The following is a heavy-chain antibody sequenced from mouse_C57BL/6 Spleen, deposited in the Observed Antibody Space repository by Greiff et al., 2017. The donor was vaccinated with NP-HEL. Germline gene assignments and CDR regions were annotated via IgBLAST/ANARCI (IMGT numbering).Heavy chain of an antibody. CDR2: IYPGSGST. CDR1: GYTFTSYW. V-gene: IGHV1-55*01. Sequence: QVQLQQPGAELVKPGASVKMSCKASGYTFTSYWITWVKQRPGQGLEWIGDIYPGSGSTNYNEKFKSKATLTVDTSSSTAYMQLSSLTSDDSAVYYCAIGYYGSSYAYYFDYWGQGTTLTVSS. CDR3: AIGYYGSSYAYYFDY. D-gene: IGHD1-1*01. J-gene: IGHJ2*01.